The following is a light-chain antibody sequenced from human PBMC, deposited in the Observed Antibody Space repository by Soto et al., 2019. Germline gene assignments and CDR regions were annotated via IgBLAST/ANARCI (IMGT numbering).Light chain of an antibody. Sequence: DIQMTQSPSSVSASVGDRVIITCRARQGITSWLAWYQHKPGKAPKLLIYGASRLRRGVPSRFSGSGSGTDFTLTISSLQPEDFATYYCQQTNTVPFTFGGGTKVEIK. V-gene: IGKV1D-12*01. CDR3: QQTNTVPFT. CDR1: QGITSW. CDR2: GAS. J-gene: IGKJ4*01.